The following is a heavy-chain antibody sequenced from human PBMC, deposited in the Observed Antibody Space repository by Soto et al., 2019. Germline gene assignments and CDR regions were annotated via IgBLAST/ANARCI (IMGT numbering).Heavy chain of an antibody. J-gene: IGHJ4*02. CDR3: ARVTAYSSSGFDY. D-gene: IGHD6-6*01. Sequence: SETLSLTCTVSGGSISSYYWSWIRQPPGKGLEWIGYIYYSGNTNYNPSLKSRVTISVDTSKNKFSLKLSSVTAADTSVYSCARVTAYSSSGFDYWGQGTLVTVSS. V-gene: IGHV4-59*01. CDR2: IYYSGNT. CDR1: GGSISSYY.